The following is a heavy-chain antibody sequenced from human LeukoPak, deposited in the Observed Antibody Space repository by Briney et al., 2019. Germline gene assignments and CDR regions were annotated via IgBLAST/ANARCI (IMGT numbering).Heavy chain of an antibody. Sequence: GGSLRLSCAASGFTFDDYGMSWVRQAPGKGLEWGSGINWNGGSTGYADSVKGRFTISRDNAKNSLYLQMNSLRAEDTALYYCARAPYYYYYMDVWGKGTTVTVSS. CDR2: INWNGGST. CDR1: GFTFDDYG. CDR3: ARAPYYYYYMDV. V-gene: IGHV3-20*04. J-gene: IGHJ6*03.